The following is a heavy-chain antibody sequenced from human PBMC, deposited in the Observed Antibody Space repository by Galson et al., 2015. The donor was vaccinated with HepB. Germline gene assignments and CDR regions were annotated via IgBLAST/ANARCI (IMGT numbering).Heavy chain of an antibody. D-gene: IGHD1-26*01. CDR2: ISSSTNYI. V-gene: IGHV3-21*01. J-gene: IGHJ4*02. CDR3: ARGWEQYFDY. Sequence: SLRLSCAASGFAFSRYTINWVRQAPGKGLEWVSSISSSTNYIYYADSVKGRFTISRDNAKNSLYLQMTSLRAEDSAVYYCARGWEQYFDYWGQGTLVTVSS. CDR1: GFAFSRYT.